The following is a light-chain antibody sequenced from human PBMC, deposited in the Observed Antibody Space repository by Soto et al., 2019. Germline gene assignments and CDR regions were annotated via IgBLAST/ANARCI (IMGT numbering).Light chain of an antibody. Sequence: EIVLTQSPATLSLSPGNRATLSCRASQTVSSYLAWYQQKPGQAPRLLIYDASNRATGIPARFSGSGSGTDFTLTITSLEPVDFAVYYCQQRSNWPSTFGGGTKVDI. CDR1: QTVSSY. V-gene: IGKV3-11*01. J-gene: IGKJ4*02. CDR2: DAS. CDR3: QQRSNWPST.